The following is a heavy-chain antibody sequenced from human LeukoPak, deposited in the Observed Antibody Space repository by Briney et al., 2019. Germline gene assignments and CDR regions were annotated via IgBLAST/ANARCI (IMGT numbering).Heavy chain of an antibody. CDR3: TRDHQGTWVYDFEY. J-gene: IGHJ4*02. Sequence: GSLRLSCAASGFTLSNYWMSWVRQAPGKGLEWVANIKRDGSEIYYVGSVRGRFTISRDNAKNSLYLQMNSLRAEDTAVYYCTRDHQGTWVYDFEYWGQGTLVTVSS. CDR2: IKRDGSEI. D-gene: IGHD2-2*01. V-gene: IGHV3-7*01. CDR1: GFTLSNYW.